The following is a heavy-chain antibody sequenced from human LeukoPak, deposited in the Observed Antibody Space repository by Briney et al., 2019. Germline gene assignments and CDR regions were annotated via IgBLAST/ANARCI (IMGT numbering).Heavy chain of an antibody. CDR3: AGYYYDSSGYDNWFDP. J-gene: IGHJ5*02. CDR1: GYTFTDYF. Sequence: ASVKVSCQPSGYTFTDYFIHWVRQAPGQGLEWMGWINPNSGGTRYAQKFQGRVTMTRDTSITTAYMELSSLGSDDTAVYYCAGYYYDSSGYDNWFDPWGQGTLVTVSS. D-gene: IGHD3-22*01. V-gene: IGHV1-2*02. CDR2: INPNSGGT.